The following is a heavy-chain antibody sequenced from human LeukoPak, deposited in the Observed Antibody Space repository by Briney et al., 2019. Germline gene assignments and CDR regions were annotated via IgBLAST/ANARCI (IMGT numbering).Heavy chain of an antibody. CDR2: VNTGDGNT. CDR1: GYPFTTYN. D-gene: IGHD4-17*01. J-gene: IGHJ4*02. CDR3: AREGRYGDYVSGY. V-gene: IGHV1-3*04. Sequence: ASVKVSCKTSGYPFTTYNMHWVRQAPGQRLEWMGWVNTGDGNTKYSQKFQGRVTITRDISATTAYMELSSLRSEDTAVYYCAREGRYGDYVSGYWGQGTLVTVSS.